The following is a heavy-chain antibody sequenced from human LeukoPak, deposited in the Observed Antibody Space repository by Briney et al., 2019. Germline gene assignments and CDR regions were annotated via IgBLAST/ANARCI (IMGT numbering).Heavy chain of an antibody. J-gene: IGHJ4*02. Sequence: GGSLRLSCAASGFTFSDYAMSWFRQAPGRGLEWVALIRGTPYGGTTEYAASVKGRFTISRDDSKSIAYLQMNSLKTEDTAVYYCTRAGKPPYFDYWGQGTLVIVSS. CDR1: GFTFSDYA. V-gene: IGHV3-49*03. CDR2: IRGTPYGGTT. CDR3: TRAGKPPYFDY.